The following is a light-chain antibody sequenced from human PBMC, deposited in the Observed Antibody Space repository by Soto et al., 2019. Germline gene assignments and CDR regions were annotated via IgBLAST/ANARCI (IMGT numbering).Light chain of an antibody. CDR3: GSWDSSLSAYV. CDR1: SSNIWGNS. J-gene: IGLJ1*01. Sequence: QSVMTQPPSVSAAPGQKVTISCSGSSSNIWGNSVSWYKQLPGTAPKLLIYDDNKRPSGIPDRFSGSKSGTSATLGITGFQTGDEADYYCGSWDSSLSAYVFGTGTKLTVL. CDR2: DDN. V-gene: IGLV1-51*01.